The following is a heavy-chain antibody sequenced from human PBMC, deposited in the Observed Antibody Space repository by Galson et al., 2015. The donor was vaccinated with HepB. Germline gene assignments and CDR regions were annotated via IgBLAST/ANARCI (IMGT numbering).Heavy chain of an antibody. V-gene: IGHV3-15*01. J-gene: IGHJ4*02. CDR1: GFTFSNAW. Sequence: SLRLSCAASGFTFSNAWMSWVRQAPGKGLEWVGRIKSKTDGGTTDYAAPVKVRFTISSADSKNTLYLQMKSLKTEDTAVYYCTTGQGSSSWYYFDYWGQGTLVTVSS. D-gene: IGHD6-13*01. CDR3: TTGQGSSSWYYFDY. CDR2: IKSKTDGGTT.